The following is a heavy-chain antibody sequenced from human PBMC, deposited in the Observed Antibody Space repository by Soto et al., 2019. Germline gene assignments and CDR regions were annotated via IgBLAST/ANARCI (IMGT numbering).Heavy chain of an antibody. D-gene: IGHD6-19*01. CDR3: ARVPDSSLGTMDV. V-gene: IGHV5-51*01. CDR1: GYSFTTYW. Sequence: GESLKISCKGSGYSFTTYWIGWVRQLPGQGLEWMGVMFPGDSDTRYSPSFQGQVTMSADPSTNTAYLEWSSLKAADSAMYYCARVPDSSLGTMDVWGQGTAVTVSS. J-gene: IGHJ6*02. CDR2: MFPGDSDT.